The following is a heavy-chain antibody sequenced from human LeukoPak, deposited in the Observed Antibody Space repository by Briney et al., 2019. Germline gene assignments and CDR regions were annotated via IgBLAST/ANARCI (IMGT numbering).Heavy chain of an antibody. J-gene: IGHJ4*02. CDR1: GGSFSGYY. Sequence: SETLSLTCAVYGGSFSGYYWSWIRQPPGKGLEWIGEINHSGSTNYNPSLKSRVTISVDTSKNQFSLKLSSVTAADTAVYYCARVGYCSGGSCYGGSYFDYWGQGTLVTVSS. CDR2: INHSGST. D-gene: IGHD2-15*01. V-gene: IGHV4-34*01. CDR3: ARVGYCSGGSCYGGSYFDY.